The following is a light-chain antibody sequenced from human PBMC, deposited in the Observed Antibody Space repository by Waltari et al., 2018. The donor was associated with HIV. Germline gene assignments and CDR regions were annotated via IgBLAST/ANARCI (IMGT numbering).Light chain of an antibody. CDR1: NSNIGAGYD. CDR3: QSYDNNLSGLWV. CDR2: GAS. Sequence: SVLTQPPSVSGAPGQWVTISCSGNNSNIGAGYDVHWYRQFPGSAPELLVDGASIRPFGVPDRVSGSKSGVSASLAISGLQPEDEGDYYCQSYDNNLSGLWVFGGGTKLTVL. J-gene: IGLJ3*02. V-gene: IGLV1-40*01.